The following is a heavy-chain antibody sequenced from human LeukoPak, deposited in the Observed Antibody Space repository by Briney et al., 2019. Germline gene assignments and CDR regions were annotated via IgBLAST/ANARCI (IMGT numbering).Heavy chain of an antibody. D-gene: IGHD3-9*01. J-gene: IGHJ5*02. CDR3: ARDKNYDILTGYSPP. Sequence: GRSLRLSCAASGFTFSSYGMHWVRQAPGKGLEWVAVIWYDGSNKYYADSVKGRFTISRDNSKNTLCLQMNSLRAEDTAVYYCARDKNYDILTGYSPPWGQGTLVTVSS. CDR1: GFTFSSYG. CDR2: IWYDGSNK. V-gene: IGHV3-33*01.